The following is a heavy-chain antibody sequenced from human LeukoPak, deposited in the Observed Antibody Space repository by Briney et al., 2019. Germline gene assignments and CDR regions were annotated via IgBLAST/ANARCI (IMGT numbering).Heavy chain of an antibody. CDR3: ARSGHIVVVTAKKAAFYI. J-gene: IGHJ3*02. V-gene: IGHV1-18*01. CDR1: GYTFTSYG. CDR2: ISACNVNT. D-gene: IGHD2-21*02. Sequence: ALVKASCKASGYTFTSYGISWVRQAPGQGLGGMGWISACNVNTNYAQKLQCRVTMTTDTATSTAYMKLRSLRYDDTAVYYCARSGHIVVVTAKKAAFYISGQGTTVTASS.